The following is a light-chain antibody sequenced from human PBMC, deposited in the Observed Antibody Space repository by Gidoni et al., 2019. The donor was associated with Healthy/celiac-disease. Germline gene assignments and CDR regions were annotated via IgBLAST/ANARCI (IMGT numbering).Light chain of an antibody. CDR3: QSYDSSLSVVV. CDR2: SNS. J-gene: IGLJ2*01. CDR1: SSNIGAGYD. Sequence: HSVLTQPPPVPRAPGQTVTISCTGSSSNIGAGYDVHWYQQLPGTAPKLLIYSNSNRPSGVPDRFSGSKSGTSATLAITGLQAEDEADYYCQSYDSSLSVVVFGGGTKLTVL. V-gene: IGLV1-40*01.